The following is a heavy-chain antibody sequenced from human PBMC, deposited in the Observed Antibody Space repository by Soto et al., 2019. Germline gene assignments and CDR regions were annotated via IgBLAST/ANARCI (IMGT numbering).Heavy chain of an antibody. J-gene: IGHJ4*02. CDR2: IYYSGST. V-gene: IGHV4-59*11. D-gene: IGHD7-27*01. Sequence: QVQLQESGPGLVKPSETLSLTCTVSGGSINNHYWSWIRQPPGKGLAWIGYIYYSGSTNYNPSLQSRFTMSVDTPKNQVSLRLSAVAAADRSIYSCARANWYCEYWGQGILVTVSS. CDR1: GGSINNHY. CDR3: ARANWYCEY.